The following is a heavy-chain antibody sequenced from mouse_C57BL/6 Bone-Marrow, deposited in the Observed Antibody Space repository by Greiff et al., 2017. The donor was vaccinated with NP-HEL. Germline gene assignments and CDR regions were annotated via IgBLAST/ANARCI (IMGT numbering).Heavy chain of an antibody. CDR3: ARPGWNYAMDY. CDR1: GYTFTSYW. D-gene: IGHD1-1*02. V-gene: IGHV1-69*01. CDR2: IDPSDSYT. Sequence: QVQLKQPGAELVMPGASVKLSCKASGYTFTSYWMHWVKQRPGQGLEWIGEIDPSDSYTNYNQKFKGKSTLTVDKSSSTAYMQLSSLTSEDSAVYYCARPGWNYAMDYWGQGTSVTVSS. J-gene: IGHJ4*01.